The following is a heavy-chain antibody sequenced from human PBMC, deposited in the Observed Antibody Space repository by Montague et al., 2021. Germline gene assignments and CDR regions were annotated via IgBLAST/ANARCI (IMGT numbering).Heavy chain of an antibody. J-gene: IGHJ6*03. CDR3: ARERDRYDYMDI. Sequence: SETLSLTCTVSRSLINSDYYWGWFRQHPGKGLEWMGSGTHGGRTYYNTSLKSRVTITVDTSNNHFSLKLSSVTAADTAKYYCARERDRYDYMDIWGKGTTITVSS. CDR2: GTHGGRT. V-gene: IGHV4-38-2*02. CDR1: RSLINSDYY.